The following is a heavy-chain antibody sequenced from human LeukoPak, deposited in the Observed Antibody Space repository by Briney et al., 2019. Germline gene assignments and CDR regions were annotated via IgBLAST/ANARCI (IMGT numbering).Heavy chain of an antibody. Sequence: SETLSLTCTVSGGSISSSSYYWGWIRQPPGKGLEWIGSIYYSGSTYYNPSLKSRVTISVDTSKNQFSLKLSSVTAADTAVYYCARRVYYYDSRGYYFPYFDYWGQGTLVTVSS. D-gene: IGHD3-22*01. CDR2: IYYSGST. V-gene: IGHV4-39*01. CDR1: GGSISSSSYY. CDR3: ARRVYYYDSRGYYFPYFDY. J-gene: IGHJ4*02.